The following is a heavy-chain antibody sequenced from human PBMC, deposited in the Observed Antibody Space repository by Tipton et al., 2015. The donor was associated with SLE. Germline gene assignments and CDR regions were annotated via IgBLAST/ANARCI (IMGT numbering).Heavy chain of an antibody. J-gene: IGHJ6*02. D-gene: IGHD3-22*01. CDR2: IYYSGST. Sequence: TLSLTCTVSGGSVSSSSYYWGWIRQPPGKGLEWIGSIYYSGSTYYNPSLKSRVTISEDTSKNQFSLKLSSVTAADTAVYYCARDTVAYYDSSGSGYGMDVWGQGTTVTVSS. CDR1: GGSVSSSSYY. CDR3: ARDTVAYYDSSGSGYGMDV. V-gene: IGHV4-39*07.